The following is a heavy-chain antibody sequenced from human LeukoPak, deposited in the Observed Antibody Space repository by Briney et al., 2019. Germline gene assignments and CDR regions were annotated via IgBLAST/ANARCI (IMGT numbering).Heavy chain of an antibody. CDR3: AKAFRGLREYYYYMDV. CDR2: ISLDGATT. Sequence: GGSLRLSCAASGFTFSSYAMSWGRQAPGQGLQWVSGISLDGATTYYAGSVEGRFTISRDNSKNTLYLQMNSLRAEDTAVYYCAKAFRGLREYYYYMDVWGKGTTVTVSS. J-gene: IGHJ6*03. V-gene: IGHV3-23*01. D-gene: IGHD3-16*01. CDR1: GFTFSSYA.